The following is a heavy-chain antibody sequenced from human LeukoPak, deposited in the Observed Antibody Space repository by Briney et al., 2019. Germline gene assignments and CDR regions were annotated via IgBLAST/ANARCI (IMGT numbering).Heavy chain of an antibody. CDR3: ARDTIMITFGGVIVIGYYYYYYMDV. CDR2: ITSSGTTK. Sequence: PGGSLRLSCAASGFTFSSYGMNWVRQAPGKGLEWVSYITSSGTTKYYADSVKGRFTISRDNAKNSLYLQMNSLRAEDTAVYYCARDTIMITFGGVIVIGYYYYYYMDVWGKGTTVTISS. D-gene: IGHD3-16*02. J-gene: IGHJ6*03. CDR1: GFTFSSYG. V-gene: IGHV3-48*04.